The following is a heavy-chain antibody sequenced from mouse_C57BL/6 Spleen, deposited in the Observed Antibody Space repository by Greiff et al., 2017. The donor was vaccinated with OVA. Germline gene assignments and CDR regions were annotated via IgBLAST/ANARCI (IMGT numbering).Heavy chain of an antibody. CDR3: ARHEGRFYAMDY. CDR1: GYTFTEYT. J-gene: IGHJ4*01. Sequence: QVQLQQSGAELVKPGASVKLSCKASGYTFTEYTIHWVKQRPGQGLEWIGWFYPGSGSIKYKEKFKDKATLTAAKSSSTVYMELSRLTSEDSAVYFCARHEGRFYAMDYWGQGTSVTVSS. CDR2: FYPGSGSI. V-gene: IGHV1-62-2*01.